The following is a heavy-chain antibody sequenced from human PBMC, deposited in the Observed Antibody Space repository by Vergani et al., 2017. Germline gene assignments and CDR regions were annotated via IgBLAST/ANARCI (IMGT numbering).Heavy chain of an antibody. Sequence: QVQLQESGPGLVRPSQTLSLTCTVSGGSISSGSYYWSWFRQPAGKGLEWIVRFYTGGGTSYNPSLKSRVTISVDTSKNQFSLQLSSVTAADTAVYYCARDPLYITSWPFRLLDMDVWGQGTTVTVSS. D-gene: IGHD6-13*01. CDR1: GGSISSGSYY. J-gene: IGHJ6*02. V-gene: IGHV4-61*02. CDR3: ARDPLYITSWPFRLLDMDV. CDR2: FYTGGGT.